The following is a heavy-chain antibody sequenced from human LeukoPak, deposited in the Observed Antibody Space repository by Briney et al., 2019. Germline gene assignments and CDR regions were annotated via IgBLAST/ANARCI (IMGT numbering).Heavy chain of an antibody. V-gene: IGHV3-23*01. CDR1: GFTFTYYG. CDR2: FSGSDGGT. CDR3: ASLYLLDY. J-gene: IGHJ4*02. Sequence: AGGSLRLSCAASGFTFTYYGMTWVRQAPGKGLEWVSSFSGSDGGTYYADSVKGRFTISRDTSKNTLTLQMNSLRAEDTAVYYCASLYLLDYWGQGTLVTVSS. D-gene: IGHD2-8*01.